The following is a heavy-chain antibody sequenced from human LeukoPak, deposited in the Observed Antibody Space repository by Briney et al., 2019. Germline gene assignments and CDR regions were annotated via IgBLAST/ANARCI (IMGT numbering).Heavy chain of an antibody. J-gene: IGHJ4*02. Sequence: VGSLRLSCAASGFTSATYWMSWVRQATGEGLEWMANIKQNSSEKYYVDSVRGRFTISRDNSKSSVYLQLNSLRAEDTAVYYCARDRGSSGWYEFDYWGQGTLVTVSS. CDR3: ARDRGSSGWYEFDY. CDR1: GFTSATYW. D-gene: IGHD6-19*01. CDR2: IKQNSSEK. V-gene: IGHV3-7*01.